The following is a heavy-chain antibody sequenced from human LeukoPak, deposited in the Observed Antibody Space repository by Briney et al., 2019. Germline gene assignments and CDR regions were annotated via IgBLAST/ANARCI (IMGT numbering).Heavy chain of an antibody. CDR2: INPNSGGT. J-gene: IGHJ4*02. CDR3: ARGGLRPKDTYYYDSSGYYDY. V-gene: IGHV1-2*02. D-gene: IGHD3-22*01. Sequence: ASVKVSCKASGYTFTGYYMHWVRQAPGQGLEWMGWINPNSGGTNYAQKFQGRVTMTRDTSISTAYMELSRLRSDDTAVYYCARGGLRPKDTYYYDSSGYYDYWGQGTLVTVSS. CDR1: GYTFTGYY.